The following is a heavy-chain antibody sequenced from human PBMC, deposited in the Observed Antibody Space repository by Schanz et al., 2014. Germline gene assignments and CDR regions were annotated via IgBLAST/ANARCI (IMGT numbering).Heavy chain of an antibody. CDR1: GFIFSYYT. D-gene: IGHD6-19*01. V-gene: IGHV3-30*04. CDR3: ARSYSSGWYPYYYGMDV. Sequence: QVELVESGGGVVQPGRSLRLSCAASGFIFSYYTIHWVRQAPGKGLEWVAVISDDGSRRHYADFVTGRFTISRDNSKDTVYLQMNSLRAEDTAVYYCARSYSSGWYPYYYGMDVWGQGTTVTVSS. CDR2: ISDDGSRR. J-gene: IGHJ6*02.